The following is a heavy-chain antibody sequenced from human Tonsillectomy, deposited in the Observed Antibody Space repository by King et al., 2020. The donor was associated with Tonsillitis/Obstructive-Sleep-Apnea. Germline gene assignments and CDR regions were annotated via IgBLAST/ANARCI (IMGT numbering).Heavy chain of an antibody. D-gene: IGHD1-26*01. CDR2: SDPSDSYT. CDR3: AARLGIVGATGY. V-gene: IGHV5-10-1*03. J-gene: IGHJ4*02. CDR1: GYSFTSYW. Sequence: QLVQSGAEVKKPGESLRISCKGSGYSFTSYWISWGRQMPGEGPEWMGRSDPSDSYTNYSPSFQGHVTISADKSISTAYLQWSSLKASDTAMYYCAARLGIVGATGYWGQGTLVTVSS.